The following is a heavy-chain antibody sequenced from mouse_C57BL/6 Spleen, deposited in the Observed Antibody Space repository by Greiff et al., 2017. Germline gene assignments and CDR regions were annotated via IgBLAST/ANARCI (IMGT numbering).Heavy chain of an antibody. CDR3: ARWLTGTGECDY. V-gene: IGHV1-53*01. CDR1: GYTFTSYW. D-gene: IGHD4-1*01. CDR2: INPSNGGT. J-gene: IGHJ2*01. Sequence: VQLQQPGTELVKPGASVKLSCKASGYTFTSYWMHWVKQRPGQGLEWIGNINPSNGGTNSNEKFKSKATLTVNKSSSTAYMQLSSLTSEDSAVYYCARWLTGTGECDYWGQGTTLTVSA.